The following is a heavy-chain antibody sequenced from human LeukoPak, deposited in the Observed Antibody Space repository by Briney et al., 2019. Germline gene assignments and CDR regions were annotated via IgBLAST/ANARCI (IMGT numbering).Heavy chain of an antibody. Sequence: GGSLRLSCAASGFTFSSYGMHWVRQAPGKGLEWVAFIRYDGSNKYYADSVKGRFTISRDNSKNTLYLQMNSLRAEDTAVYYCAKTGLPGMTTVTTFWFDPWGQGTLVTVSS. CDR2: IRYDGSNK. V-gene: IGHV3-30*02. J-gene: IGHJ5*02. CDR1: GFTFSSYG. D-gene: IGHD4-17*01. CDR3: AKTGLPGMTTVTTFWFDP.